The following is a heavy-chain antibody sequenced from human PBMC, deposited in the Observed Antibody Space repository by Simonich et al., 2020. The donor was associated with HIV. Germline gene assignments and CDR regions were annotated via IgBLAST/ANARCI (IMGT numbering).Heavy chain of an antibody. D-gene: IGHD2-2*01. CDR2: INHSGTT. V-gene: IGHV4-34*01. Sequence: QVQLQQWGAGLLKPSETLSLTCAVYGGSFSGYYWSWFRQPPGTGLEWIGEINHSGTTNYNPSLKSRVTISVDTSKNQFSLKLSSVTAADTAVYYCARGFYQRLYYFDYWGQGTLVTVSS. CDR1: GGSFSGYY. CDR3: ARGFYQRLYYFDY. J-gene: IGHJ4*02.